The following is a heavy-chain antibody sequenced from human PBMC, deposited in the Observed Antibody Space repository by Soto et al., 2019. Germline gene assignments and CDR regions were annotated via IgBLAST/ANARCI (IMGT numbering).Heavy chain of an antibody. D-gene: IGHD2-21*01. CDR1: GFTFSSYA. CDR3: GKDIVGPTSNWFDP. Sequence: PGGSLRLSCAASGFTFSSYAMSWDSQAPGNGLGWVSAISGSGGSTYYADSVKGRFTISSDKSKSTLYLQMNSVSAGDTAVYYCGKDIVGPTSNWFDPWGQGTLVTVSS. CDR2: ISGSGGST. J-gene: IGHJ5*02. V-gene: IGHV3-23*01.